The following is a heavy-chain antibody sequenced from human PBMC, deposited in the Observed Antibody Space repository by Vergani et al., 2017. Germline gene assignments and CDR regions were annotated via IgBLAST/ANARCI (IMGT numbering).Heavy chain of an antibody. CDR2: IYYSGNT. J-gene: IGHJ6*03. CDR1: GGSISSYY. D-gene: IGHD2-2*01. CDR3: ARGQGVVPAAIPYYYYYMDV. Sequence: QVQLQESGPGLVKPSETLSLTCTVSGGSISSYYWSWIRQPPGKGLEWIGYIYYSGNTNYNPSLKSRVTISVDTSKNQFSLKLSSVTAADTAVYYCARGQGVVPAAIPYYYYYMDVWGKGTTVTVSS. V-gene: IGHV4-59*01.